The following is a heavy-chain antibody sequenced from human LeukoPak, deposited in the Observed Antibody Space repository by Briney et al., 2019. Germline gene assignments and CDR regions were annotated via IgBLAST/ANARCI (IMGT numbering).Heavy chain of an antibody. Sequence: GGSLRLSCAASGFIFSNSAMSWVRQAPGKGLEWVSAISDSGGNTDYADSVKGHFTISRDNSKNTLYLQMNSLRAEDTAVYYCAKEGHYDFWSGYSAWFDPWGQGTLVTVSS. CDR1: GFIFSNSA. V-gene: IGHV3-23*01. D-gene: IGHD3-3*01. CDR3: AKEGHYDFWSGYSAWFDP. CDR2: ISDSGGNT. J-gene: IGHJ5*02.